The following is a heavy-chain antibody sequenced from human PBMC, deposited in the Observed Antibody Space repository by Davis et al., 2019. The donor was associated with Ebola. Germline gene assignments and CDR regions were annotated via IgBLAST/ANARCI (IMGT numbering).Heavy chain of an antibody. CDR1: GFTFSNYA. CDR3: AKADCSGGSCYGIDY. J-gene: IGHJ4*02. CDR2: LSGSGGNT. Sequence: PGGSLRLSCTASGFTFSNYAMSWVRQAPGKGLEWVSTLSGSGGNTYYADSVKGRFTISRDNSKNTLYLQMNSLRAEDTAVYYCAKADCSGGSCYGIDYWGQGTLVTVSS. D-gene: IGHD2-15*01. V-gene: IGHV3-23*01.